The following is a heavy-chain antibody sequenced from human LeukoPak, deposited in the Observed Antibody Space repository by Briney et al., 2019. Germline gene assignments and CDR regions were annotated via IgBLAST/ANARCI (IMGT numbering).Heavy chain of an antibody. J-gene: IGHJ5*02. CDR2: INHSGST. Sequence: PSETLSLTCAVYGGSFSGYYWSWIRQPPGKGLEWIGEINHSGSTNYNPSLKSRVTISVDTSKNQFSLKLSSVTAADPAVYYSARGTGVVVPAAMLGQRGMGLWFDPWGQGTLVTVSS. CDR1: GGSFSGYY. D-gene: IGHD2-2*01. V-gene: IGHV4-34*01. CDR3: ARGTGVVVPAAMLGQRGMGLWFDP.